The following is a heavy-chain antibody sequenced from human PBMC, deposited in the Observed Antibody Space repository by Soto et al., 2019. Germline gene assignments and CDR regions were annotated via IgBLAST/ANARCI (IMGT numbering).Heavy chain of an antibody. J-gene: IGHJ4*02. Sequence: EVQRVESGGVVVQPGGSLGLSCAASGFTFDDYTMHWIRQAPGKGLEWVSLISWDGGSTYYADSVKGRFTISRDNSKNSLYLQMNSLRTEDTALYYCAKDMYCSGGSCYGFDYWGQGTLVTVSS. CDR2: ISWDGGST. CDR1: GFTFDDYT. CDR3: AKDMYCSGGSCYGFDY. V-gene: IGHV3-43*01. D-gene: IGHD2-15*01.